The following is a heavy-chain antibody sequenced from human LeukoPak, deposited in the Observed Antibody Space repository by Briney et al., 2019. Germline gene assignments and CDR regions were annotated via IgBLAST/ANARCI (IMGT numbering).Heavy chain of an antibody. D-gene: IGHD4-11*01. V-gene: IGHV3-21*04. CDR3: AKADYSNFDY. J-gene: IGHJ4*02. CDR1: GFTFSSYS. Sequence: GGSLRLSCAASGFTFSSYSMTWVRQAPGKGLEWVSSFTSRSRSIYYADSVKGRFTISRDNAKNSLYLQMNSLRAEDMALYYCAKADYSNFDYWGQGTLVTVSS. CDR2: FTSRSRSI.